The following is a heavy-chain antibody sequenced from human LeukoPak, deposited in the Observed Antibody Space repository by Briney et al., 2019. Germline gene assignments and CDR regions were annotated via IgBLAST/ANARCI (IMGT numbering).Heavy chain of an antibody. J-gene: IGHJ4*02. CDR2: IKQDGSEK. Sequence: PGGSLRLSCVASGFIFSSYWMSWVRQAPGKGLEWVANIKQDGSEKYYVDSVKGRFTISRDNAKNSLYLQMNSLRAEDTAVYYCARAPPYSYGQYYFDYWGQGTLVTVSS. CDR1: GFIFSSYW. D-gene: IGHD5-18*01. V-gene: IGHV3-7*01. CDR3: ARAPPYSYGQYYFDY.